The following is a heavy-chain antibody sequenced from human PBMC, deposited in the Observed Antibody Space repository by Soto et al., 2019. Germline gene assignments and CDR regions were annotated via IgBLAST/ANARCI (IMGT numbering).Heavy chain of an antibody. V-gene: IGHV4-30-4*01. J-gene: IGHJ6*02. Sequence: QVQLQESGPGLVKPLQTLSLTCTVSGNSISSGDYYWSWIRQPPGKGLEWMGRIYYSGSTYDNPSLKGRLAISVDTSKTQFSLNLRFVTVADTAVYYCARDLTGYCSAATCYTGMDVWGQGTTVTVSS. CDR3: ARDLTGYCSAATCYTGMDV. D-gene: IGHD2-15*01. CDR2: IYYSGST. CDR1: GNSISSGDYY.